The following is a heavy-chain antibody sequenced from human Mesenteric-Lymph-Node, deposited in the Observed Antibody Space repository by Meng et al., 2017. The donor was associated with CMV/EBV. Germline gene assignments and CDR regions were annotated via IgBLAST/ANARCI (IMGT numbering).Heavy chain of an antibody. CDR1: GESFVSYY. V-gene: IGHV4-34*01. Sequence: GSLRLSCAVYGESFVSYYWTWLRPPPGQGLEWIGEVRDSGSTNCNPSLKSRVTISVDTSKNQFSLRLSSLTASDTAMYYCARRPSRQMPGTGTLDYWGPGILVTVSS. J-gene: IGHJ4*01. D-gene: IGHD1/OR15-1a*01. CDR2: VRDSGST. CDR3: ARRPSRQMPGTGTLDY.